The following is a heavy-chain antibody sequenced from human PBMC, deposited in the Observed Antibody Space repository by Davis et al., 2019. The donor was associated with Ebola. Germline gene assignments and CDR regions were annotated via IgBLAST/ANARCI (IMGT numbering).Heavy chain of an antibody. J-gene: IGHJ3*02. D-gene: IGHD3-16*01. CDR2: ISGSGGST. CDR3: AKVFRGWPGHDAFDI. V-gene: IGHV3-23*01. Sequence: GESLKISCAASGFTFSSYAMSWVRQAPGKGLEWVSAISGSGGSTYYADSVKGRFTISRDNSKNTLYLQMNSLRAEDTAVYYCAKVFRGWPGHDAFDIWGQGTMVTVSS. CDR1: GFTFSSYA.